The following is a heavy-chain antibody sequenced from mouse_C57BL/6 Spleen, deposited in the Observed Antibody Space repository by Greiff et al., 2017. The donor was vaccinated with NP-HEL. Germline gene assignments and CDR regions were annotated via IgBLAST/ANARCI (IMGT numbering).Heavy chain of an antibody. CDR1: GYTFTSYW. D-gene: IGHD1-1*01. CDR3: ARDLYGMDY. Sequence: VQLQQSGAELVKPGASVKMSCKASGYTFTSYWITWVKQRPGQGLEWIGDNYPGSGSTNYNEKFKSKATLTVDTSSSTAYMQLSSLTSEDSAVYYCARDLYGMDYWGQGTSVTVSS. CDR2: NYPGSGST. V-gene: IGHV1-55*01. J-gene: IGHJ4*01.